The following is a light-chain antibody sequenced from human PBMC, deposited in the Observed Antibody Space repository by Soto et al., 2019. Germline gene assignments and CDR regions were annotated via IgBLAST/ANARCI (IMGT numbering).Light chain of an antibody. Sequence: AIRMTQYPSSFSASTGDRVTITCRASQGISSYLAWYQQKPGKAPKLLIYAASTLQSGVPSRFSGSGSGTEFTLTISSLQPDDFATYYCQQYNSYSSLTFGGGTKVDIK. CDR3: QQYNSYSSLT. CDR1: QGISSY. CDR2: AAS. J-gene: IGKJ4*01. V-gene: IGKV1-8*01.